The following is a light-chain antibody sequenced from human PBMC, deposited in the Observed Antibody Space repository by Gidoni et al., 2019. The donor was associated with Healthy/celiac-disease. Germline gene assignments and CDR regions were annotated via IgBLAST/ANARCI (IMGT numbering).Light chain of an antibody. CDR2: AAS. V-gene: IGKV1-27*01. CDR1: QGIRNY. J-gene: IGKJ1*01. CDR3: QKYNSALPWT. Sequence: DIQMTQSPSSLSASVGDRVTINCRASQGIRNYLAWYQQKPGKVPKLLIYAASTLQSGVPSRFSSGGSGTDFTLTISSLQPEDVATYYCQKYNSALPWTFGQGTKVEIK.